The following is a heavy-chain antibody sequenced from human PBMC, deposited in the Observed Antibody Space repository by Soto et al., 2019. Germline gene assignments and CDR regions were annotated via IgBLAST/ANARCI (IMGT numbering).Heavy chain of an antibody. CDR2: IYYSGST. V-gene: IGHV4-61*01. Sequence: SETLSLTCTVSGGSVSSGSYYWSWIRQPPGKGLEWIGYIYYSGSTNYNPSLKSRVTISVDTSKNQFSLKLSSVTAADTAVYYCARDAPYYYDSSGYYKYNWFDPWGQGTLVNVSS. D-gene: IGHD3-22*01. CDR1: GGSVSSGSYY. J-gene: IGHJ5*02. CDR3: ARDAPYYYDSSGYYKYNWFDP.